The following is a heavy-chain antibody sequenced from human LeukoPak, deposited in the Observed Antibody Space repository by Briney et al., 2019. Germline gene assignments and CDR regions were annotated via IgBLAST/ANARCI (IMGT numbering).Heavy chain of an antibody. D-gene: IGHD3-10*01. CDR3: ARQMGYGSGSYSPIGY. V-gene: IGHV5-51*01. CDR2: IYPGDSDT. Sequence: GESLKISCKGSGYSFTSYWIGWVRQMPGKGLEWMGIIYPGDSDTRYSPSFQGQVTISADKSISTAYLQWSSLKASDTAMYYCARQMGYGSGSYSPIGYWGQGTLVTVSS. CDR1: GYSFTSYW. J-gene: IGHJ4*02.